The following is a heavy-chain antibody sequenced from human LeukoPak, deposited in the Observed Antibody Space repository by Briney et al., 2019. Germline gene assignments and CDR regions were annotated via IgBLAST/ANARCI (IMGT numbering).Heavy chain of an antibody. D-gene: IGHD5/OR15-5a*01. J-gene: IGHJ6*02. CDR2: IYYSGST. Sequence: SETLSLTCAVSGGSISSGGYYWSWIRQPPGKGLEWIGYIYYSGSTNYNPSLKSRVTISVDTSKNLFSLKLSSVTAADTAVYYCARHKIYRSASYYYYGMDVWGQGTTVTVSS. CDR3: ARHKIYRSASYYYYGMDV. CDR1: GGSISSGGYY. V-gene: IGHV4-61*08.